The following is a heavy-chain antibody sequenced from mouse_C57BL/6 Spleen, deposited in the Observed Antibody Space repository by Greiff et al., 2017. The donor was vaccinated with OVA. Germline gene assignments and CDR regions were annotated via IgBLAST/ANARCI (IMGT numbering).Heavy chain of an antibody. CDR2: IWSGGST. V-gene: IGHV2-2*01. Sequence: QVQLKESGPGLVQPSQSLSITCTVSGFSLTSYGVHWVRQSPGKGLEWLGVIWSGGSTDYNAAFISRLSISKDNSKSQVFFKMNSLQADDTAIYYCARNFITTVVASYYYAMNYWGQGTSVTVSS. D-gene: IGHD1-1*01. J-gene: IGHJ4*01. CDR1: GFSLTSYG. CDR3: ARNFITTVVASYYYAMNY.